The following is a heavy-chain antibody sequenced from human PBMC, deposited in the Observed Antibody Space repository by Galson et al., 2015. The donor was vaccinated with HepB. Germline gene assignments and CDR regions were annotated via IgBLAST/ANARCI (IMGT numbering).Heavy chain of an antibody. CDR1: GFTFRDYG. V-gene: IGHV3-33*01. D-gene: IGHD6-19*01. Sequence: SLRLSCAASGFTFRDYGMHWVRQAPGKGLEWVAVIWYDGSNKYYADSVKGLLTISRDNSKNTLYLQMNSLRVEDTAIYYCATVRSGSGWYIDYWGQGTLVTVSS. CDR2: IWYDGSNK. J-gene: IGHJ4*02. CDR3: ATVRSGSGWYIDY.